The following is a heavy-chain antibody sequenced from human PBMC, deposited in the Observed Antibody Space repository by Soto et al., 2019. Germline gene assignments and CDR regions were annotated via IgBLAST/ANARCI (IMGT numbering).Heavy chain of an antibody. D-gene: IGHD3-3*01. V-gene: IGHV3-48*03. CDR3: ARDQLITIFGVVANYGMDV. CDR1: GFTFSSYE. J-gene: IGHJ6*02. Sequence: GGSLRLSCAASGFTFSSYEMNWVRQAPGKGLEWVSYISSSGSTIYYADTVKGRFTISRDNAKNSLYLQMNSLRAEDTAVYYCARDQLITIFGVVANYGMDVWGPGSTVTVSS. CDR2: ISSSGSTI.